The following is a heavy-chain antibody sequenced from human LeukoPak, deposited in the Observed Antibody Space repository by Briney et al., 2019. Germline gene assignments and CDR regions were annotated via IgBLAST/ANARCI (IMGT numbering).Heavy chain of an antibody. J-gene: IGHJ4*02. Sequence: SETLSLTCTVSGGSISSGGYYWSWIRQPPGKGLEWIGEINHSGSTNYNPSLKSRVTISVDTSKNQFSLKLSSVTAADTAVYYCARRRVEVVVGYYFDYWGQGTLVTVSS. V-gene: IGHV4-39*07. D-gene: IGHD2-15*01. CDR3: ARRRVEVVVGYYFDY. CDR1: GGSISSGGYY. CDR2: INHSGST.